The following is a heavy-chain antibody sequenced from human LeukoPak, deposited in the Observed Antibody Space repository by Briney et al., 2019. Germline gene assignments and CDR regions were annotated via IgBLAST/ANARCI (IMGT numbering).Heavy chain of an antibody. CDR3: ARVYGESRDY. CDR2: IGGGGTFT. D-gene: IGHD3-16*01. CDR1: GVTFSTYT. V-gene: IGHV3-21*01. Sequence: NPGGSLRLSCAASGVTFSTYTMNWVRQAPGKGLEWVSSIGGGGTFTFYADSVRGRFTISRDDAKNSLYLDLNSLRADDTAVYYCARVYGESRDYWGQGTLVTVSS. J-gene: IGHJ4*02.